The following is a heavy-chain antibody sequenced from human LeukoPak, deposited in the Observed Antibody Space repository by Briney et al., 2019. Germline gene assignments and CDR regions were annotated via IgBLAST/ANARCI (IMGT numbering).Heavy chain of an antibody. CDR3: ARHGSWSFDY. J-gene: IGHJ4*02. CDR2: ITSGSGSNV. CDR1: GFTFSSHA. Sequence: GGSLRLSCAASGFTFSSHAMSWVRQAPGKGLEWVSAITSGSGSNVYYTDSLKGRFTISRDNSKNTLYLQMNSLRAEDTVVYYCARHGSWSFDYWGQGTLVTVSA. V-gene: IGHV3-23*01. D-gene: IGHD6-13*01.